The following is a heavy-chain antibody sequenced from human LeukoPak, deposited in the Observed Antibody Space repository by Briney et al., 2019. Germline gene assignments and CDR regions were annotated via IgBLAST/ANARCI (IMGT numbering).Heavy chain of an antibody. CDR3: ARDGGDYYFDY. J-gene: IGHJ4*02. Sequence: PGGSLRLSCAASGFTFSSYSMNWVRQAPGKGLEWVSYISSSSGSTTHYADSVKGRFTISRDNAKNSLYLQMNSLRAEDTAVYYCARDGGDYYFDYWGQGTLVTVSS. CDR2: ISSSSGSTT. D-gene: IGHD3-3*01. V-gene: IGHV3-48*04. CDR1: GFTFSSYS.